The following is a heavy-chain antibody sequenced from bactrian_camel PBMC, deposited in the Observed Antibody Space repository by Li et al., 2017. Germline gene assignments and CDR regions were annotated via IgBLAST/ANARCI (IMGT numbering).Heavy chain of an antibody. CDR2: IAADGTT. Sequence: HVQLVESGGGSVQVGGSLRLSCAASGDPSKMWWMGWFRQAPGKEREGLAAIAADGTTAYAGGVRPRFTISKDNAKNTLFLQMTSLKPEDSAMYYCSADPLHMTNIHPASVIPLFDHRGRGPRSPSP. D-gene: IGHD3*01. V-gene: IGHV3S53*01. CDR1: GDPSKMWW. J-gene: IGHJ4*01.